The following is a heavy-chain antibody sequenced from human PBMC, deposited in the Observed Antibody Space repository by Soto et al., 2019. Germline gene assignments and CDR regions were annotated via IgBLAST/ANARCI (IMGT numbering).Heavy chain of an antibody. J-gene: IGHJ3*02. Sequence: EVQLLASGGGLVQPGGSLRLACAASGFTFSSYAMSWVRQAPGTGMEWDSAISGSGGSTYYADSVKGRFTISRDNSKNTLYLQMNSLRAEDTAVYYCAKDSSVWLFDAFDIWGQGTMVTLSS. D-gene: IGHD6-19*01. CDR2: ISGSGGST. V-gene: IGHV3-23*01. CDR3: AKDSSVWLFDAFDI. CDR1: GFTFSSYA.